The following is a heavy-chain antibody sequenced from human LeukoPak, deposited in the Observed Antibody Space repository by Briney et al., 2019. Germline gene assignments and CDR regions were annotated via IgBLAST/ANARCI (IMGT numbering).Heavy chain of an antibody. V-gene: IGHV3-23*01. CDR3: ASRGEQWLVYFDY. D-gene: IGHD6-19*01. CDR2: ISGSGGST. CDR1: GFTFSSYG. J-gene: IGHJ4*02. Sequence: GGTLRLSCAASGFTFSSYGMSWVRQAPGKGLEGVSAISGSGGSTYYADSVKGRFTISRDNSKNTLYLQMNSLRAEDTAVYYCASRGEQWLVYFDYWGQGTLVTVSS.